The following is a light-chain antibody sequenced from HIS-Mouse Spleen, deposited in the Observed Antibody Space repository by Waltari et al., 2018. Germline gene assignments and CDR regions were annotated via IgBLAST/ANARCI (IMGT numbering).Light chain of an antibody. Sequence: QSVLTQPPSASGTPGQRVTISCSGSSSNIGSNYVYWYQQLPGTAPKLLIYRNKQRPSGVPARFSGSKSGTSASLAIRGLRSEDEADYYCAAWDDSLSGPVFGGGTKLTVL. CDR1: SSNIGSNY. V-gene: IGLV1-47*01. J-gene: IGLJ3*02. CDR3: AAWDDSLSGPV. CDR2: RNK.